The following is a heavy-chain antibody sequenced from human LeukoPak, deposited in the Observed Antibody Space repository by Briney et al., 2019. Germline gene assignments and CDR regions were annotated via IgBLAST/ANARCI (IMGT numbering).Heavy chain of an antibody. V-gene: IGHV3-7*01. CDR3: ARDPTFYCSSTSCPIWSSDY. Sequence: RGSLRLSCAASGFTFSSYWMSWVRQAPGKGLEWVANIKQDGSEKYYVDSVKGRFTISRDNAKNSLYLQMNSLRAEDTAVYYCARDPTFYCSSTSCPIWSSDYWGQGTLVTVSS. CDR1: GFTFSSYW. D-gene: IGHD2-2*01. CDR2: IKQDGSEK. J-gene: IGHJ4*02.